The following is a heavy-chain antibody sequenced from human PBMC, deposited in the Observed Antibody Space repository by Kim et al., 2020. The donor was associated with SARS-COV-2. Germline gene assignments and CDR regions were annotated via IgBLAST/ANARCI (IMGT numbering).Heavy chain of an antibody. CDR1: GFTFSTSA. V-gene: IGHV3-23*01. D-gene: IGHD6-19*01. CDR2: ITASGGST. Sequence: GGSLRLSCAASGFTFSTSAMSWVRQAPGKGLEWVSLITASGGSTYYADSVQGRFTISRDNSRNTLYLQVNSLGAEDTAIYYCAKVKYASGPFDYWGQGT. CDR3: AKVKYASGPFDY. J-gene: IGHJ4*02.